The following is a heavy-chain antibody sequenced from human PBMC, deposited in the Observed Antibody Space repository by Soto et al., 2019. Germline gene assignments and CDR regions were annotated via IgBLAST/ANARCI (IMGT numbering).Heavy chain of an antibody. J-gene: IGHJ4*02. CDR1: GFTFSSYA. CDR3: ARDLLPYRILRGSDY. CDR2: ISYEGGNK. D-gene: IGHD2-15*01. Sequence: QVQLVESGGGVVQPGRSLRLSCAASGFTFSSYAMHWVRQAPGKGLEWVAVISYEGGNKYYADSVKGRFTISRDNSKNTLYLQMNRLRAEDTAVYYCARDLLPYRILRGSDYWGQGTLVTVSS. V-gene: IGHV3-30-3*01.